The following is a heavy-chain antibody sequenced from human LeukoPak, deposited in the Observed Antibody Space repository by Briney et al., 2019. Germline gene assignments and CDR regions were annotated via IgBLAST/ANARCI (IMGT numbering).Heavy chain of an antibody. CDR1: GFTFSSYS. J-gene: IGHJ4*02. V-gene: IGHV3-21*01. CDR3: ARGNLYTAMEGDFDY. CDR2: ISSSSSYI. D-gene: IGHD5-18*01. Sequence: GGSLRLSCAASGFTFSSYSMNWVRQAPGKGLEWVSSISSSSSYIYYADSVKGRFTISRDNAKNSLYLQMNSLRAEDTAVYYCARGNLYTAMEGDFDYWGQGTLVTVSS.